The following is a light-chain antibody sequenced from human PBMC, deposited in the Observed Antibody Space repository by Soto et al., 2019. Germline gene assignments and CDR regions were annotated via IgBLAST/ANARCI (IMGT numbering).Light chain of an antibody. Sequence: QPVLTQPPSASASLGASVTLTCTLSSGYGNYKVDWYQQRPGKGPRFVMRVGTGGIVGTKGDGIPARFSVLGSGLNRDLTIKNIQEEDESDYHCGAAHGSGSNFVVVFGGGTKLTVL. CDR3: GAAHGSGSNFVVV. V-gene: IGLV9-49*01. CDR1: SGYGNYK. CDR2: VGTGGIVG. J-gene: IGLJ2*01.